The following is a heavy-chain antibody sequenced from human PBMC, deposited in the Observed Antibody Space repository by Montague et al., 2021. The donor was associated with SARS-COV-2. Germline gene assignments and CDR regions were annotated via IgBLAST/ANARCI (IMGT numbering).Heavy chain of an antibody. J-gene: IGHJ4*02. CDR3: ARSGAVPMD. D-gene: IGHD3-10*01. Sequence: SETLSLTCTVSGGSISRYFWSWIRQSPGKGLEWIGYFYHSGGTKYNPSLKSRVTISGDTSKNQFSLKLSSVTTADTAVYYCARSGAVPMDWGQGTLVTVSS. CDR1: GGSISRYF. V-gene: IGHV4-59*13. CDR2: FYHSGGT.